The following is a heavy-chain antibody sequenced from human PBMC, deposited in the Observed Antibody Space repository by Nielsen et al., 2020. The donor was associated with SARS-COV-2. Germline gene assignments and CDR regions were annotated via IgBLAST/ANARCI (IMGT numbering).Heavy chain of an antibody. CDR1: GYTFTGYY. J-gene: IGHJ4*02. CDR3: ARILVWLDYYDSSGYPDY. CDR2: INPNSGGT. Sequence: ASVKVSCKASGYTFTGYYMHWVRQAPGQGLEWMGRINPNSGGTNYAQKFQGRVTMTRGTSISTAYMELSRLRSDDTAVYYCARILVWLDYYDSSGYPDYWGQGTLVTVSS. D-gene: IGHD3-22*01. V-gene: IGHV1-2*06.